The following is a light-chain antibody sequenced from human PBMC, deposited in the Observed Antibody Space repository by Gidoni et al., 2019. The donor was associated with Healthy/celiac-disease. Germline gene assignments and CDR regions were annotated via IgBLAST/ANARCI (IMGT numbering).Light chain of an antibody. V-gene: IGKV3-11*01. J-gene: IGKJ3*01. CDR2: DAS. Sequence: EIVLTQSPATLSVSPGERATLSCRASQSVSSYLAWYQQKPGQAPRLLIYDASNRATGIPARFSGSGSGTDFTLTISSLEPEDFAVYYCQQRSNSFTFGPGTKVDIK. CDR1: QSVSSY. CDR3: QQRSNSFT.